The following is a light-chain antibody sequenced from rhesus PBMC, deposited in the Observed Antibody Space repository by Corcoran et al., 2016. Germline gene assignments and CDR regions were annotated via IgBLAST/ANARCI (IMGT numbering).Light chain of an antibody. CDR2: GAS. CDR3: QQYSNWPLT. Sequence: EIVMTQSPATLSLSPGERATLSCRASQSVSSNLAWYQQKPGQAPSLLIYGASSRATGIPDRFSGSGVGTDFTLTISSLEPEDVAVYYCQQYSNWPLTFGGGTKVEIK. CDR1: QSVSSN. V-gene: IGKV3-42*01. J-gene: IGKJ4*01.